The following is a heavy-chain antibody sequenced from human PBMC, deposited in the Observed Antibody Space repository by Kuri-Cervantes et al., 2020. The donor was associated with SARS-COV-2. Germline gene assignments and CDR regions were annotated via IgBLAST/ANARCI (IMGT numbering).Heavy chain of an antibody. V-gene: IGHV4-59*01. D-gene: IGHD6-13*01. J-gene: IGHJ3*02. CDR1: GGSISSYY. CDR3: ARDHGSFRITAAGIDAFDI. CDR2: IYYSGST. Sequence: SETLSLTCTVSGGSISSYYWSWIRQPPGKGLEWIGHIYYSGSTNYNPSLKSRVTISVDTSKNQFSLKLSSVTAADTAVYYCARDHGSFRITAAGIDAFDIWGQGTMVTVSS.